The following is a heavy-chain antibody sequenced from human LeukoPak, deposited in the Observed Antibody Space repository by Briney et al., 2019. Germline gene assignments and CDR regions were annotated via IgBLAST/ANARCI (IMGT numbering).Heavy chain of an antibody. V-gene: IGHV3-64D*06. J-gene: IGHJ4*02. CDR3: VKDLSSSGYYYHY. Sequence: PGGSLRLSCSASGFTFSSYAMHWVRQAPGKGLEYVSVISSNGGSTYYADSVKGRFTISRDNSKNTLYLQMSSLRAEDTAVYYCVKDLSSSGYYYHYWGQGTLDTVSS. CDR2: ISSNGGST. D-gene: IGHD3-22*01. CDR1: GFTFSSYA.